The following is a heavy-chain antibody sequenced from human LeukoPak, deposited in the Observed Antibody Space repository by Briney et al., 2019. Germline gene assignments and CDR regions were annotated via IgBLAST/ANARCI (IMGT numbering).Heavy chain of an antibody. Sequence: GSLRLTCAASGLTFSSYGMHWVRQAPGKGLEGGAIIWYEGSNKYYADSVKARFTISRDNSKNTLYLQMNSLRAEDTAVYYCAKDRDYYDSSGLCYFDFWGQGTLVTVSS. V-gene: IGHV3-33*06. D-gene: IGHD3-22*01. CDR1: GLTFSSYG. J-gene: IGHJ4*02. CDR2: IWYEGSNK. CDR3: AKDRDYYDSSGLCYFDF.